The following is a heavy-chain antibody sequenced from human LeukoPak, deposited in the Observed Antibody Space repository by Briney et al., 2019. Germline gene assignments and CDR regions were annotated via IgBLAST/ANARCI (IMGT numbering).Heavy chain of an antibody. V-gene: IGHV3-30*18. D-gene: IGHD5-24*01. CDR3: AKGSEKDY. J-gene: IGHJ4*02. Sequence: GRSLRLSCAASGFTFSSYGMHWVRQAPGKGLEWVAVISYDGSNKYYADSVKGRFTISRDNSKNTLYLQMNSLRAEDTAVYYCAKGSEKDYWGQGTLVTVSS. CDR2: ISYDGSNK. CDR1: GFTFSSYG.